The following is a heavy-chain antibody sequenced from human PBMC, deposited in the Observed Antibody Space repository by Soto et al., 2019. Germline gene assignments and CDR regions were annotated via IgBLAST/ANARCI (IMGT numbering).Heavy chain of an antibody. D-gene: IGHD3-10*01. CDR1: GFTVSSNY. Sequence: PGGSLRLSCAASGFTVSSNYMSWVRQAPGKGLEWVSVIYSGGSTYYADSVKGRFTISRDNSKNTLYLQMNSLRAEDTAVYYCARDEYYYGSGSYSPMDVWGQGTTVTVSS. CDR2: IYSGGST. V-gene: IGHV3-66*01. CDR3: ARDEYYYGSGSYSPMDV. J-gene: IGHJ6*02.